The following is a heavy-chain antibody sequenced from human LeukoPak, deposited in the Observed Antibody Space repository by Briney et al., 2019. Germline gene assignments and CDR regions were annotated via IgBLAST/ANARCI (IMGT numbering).Heavy chain of an antibody. Sequence: PGGSLRLSCTASGFPFSSYGMHWVRQAPGKGLEWVAIIRYDGNKKYYADSVKGRFTISRDNSKNSLYLQMNSLRTEDTALYYCAKDIGVDEFDYWGQGTLVTVSS. CDR3: AKDIGVDEFDY. CDR2: IRYDGNKK. J-gene: IGHJ4*02. V-gene: IGHV3-30*02. CDR1: GFPFSSYG. D-gene: IGHD5/OR15-5a*01.